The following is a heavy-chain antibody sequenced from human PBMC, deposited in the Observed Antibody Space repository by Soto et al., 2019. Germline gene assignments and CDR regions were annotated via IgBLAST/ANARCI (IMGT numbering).Heavy chain of an antibody. J-gene: IGHJ4*02. V-gene: IGHV4-59*01. CDR1: GGSISSYY. Sequence: PSETLSLTCTVSGGSISSYYWSWIRQPPGKGLEWIGYIYYSGSTNYNPSLKSRVTISVDTSKNQFSLKLSSVTAADTAVYYCARGAHYDSSGYYYWGQGTLVTVSS. CDR2: IYYSGST. D-gene: IGHD3-22*01. CDR3: ARGAHYDSSGYYY.